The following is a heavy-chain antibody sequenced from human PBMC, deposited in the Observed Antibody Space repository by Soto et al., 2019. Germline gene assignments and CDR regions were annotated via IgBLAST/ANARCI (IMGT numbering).Heavy chain of an antibody. CDR2: ISAYNGNT. J-gene: IGHJ5*02. D-gene: IGHD3-22*01. V-gene: IGHV1-18*01. CDR3: ARGGYYDSSGYSNWFDP. Sequence: ASVKVSCKASGYTFTSYGISWVRQAPGQGLEWMGWISAYNGNTNYAQKLQGRVTMTTDTSTSTAYMELRSLRSGDTAVYYCARGGYYDSSGYSNWFDPWGQGTLVTVSS. CDR1: GYTFTSYG.